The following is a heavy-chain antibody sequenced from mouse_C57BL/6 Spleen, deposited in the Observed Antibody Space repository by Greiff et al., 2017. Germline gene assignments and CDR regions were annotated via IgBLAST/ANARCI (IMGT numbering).Heavy chain of an antibody. D-gene: IGHD1-1*01. J-gene: IGHJ2*01. CDR1: GYTFTSYW. Sequence: QVQLQQPGAELVMPGASVKLSCKASGYTFTSYWMHWVKQRPGQGLEWIGEIDPSDSYTNYNQKFKGKSTLTVDKSSSTAYMQLSSLTSEDSAVYYCARSEIYPYYLDYWGQGTTLTVSS. CDR3: ARSEIYPYYLDY. CDR2: IDPSDSYT. V-gene: IGHV1-69*01.